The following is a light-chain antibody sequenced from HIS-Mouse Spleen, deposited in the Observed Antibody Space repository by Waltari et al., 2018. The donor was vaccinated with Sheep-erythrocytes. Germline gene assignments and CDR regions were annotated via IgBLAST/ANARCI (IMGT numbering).Light chain of an antibody. Sequence: QSALTQPPSASGSPGQSVTISCTATSSDVGGYNYVPWCQQHPGKAPKLMIYEVSKRPSGVPDRFSGSKSGNTASLTVSGLQAEDEADYYCSSYAGSNNYVFGTGTKVTVL. V-gene: IGLV2-8*01. J-gene: IGLJ1*01. CDR2: EVS. CDR3: SSYAGSNNYV. CDR1: SSDVGGYNY.